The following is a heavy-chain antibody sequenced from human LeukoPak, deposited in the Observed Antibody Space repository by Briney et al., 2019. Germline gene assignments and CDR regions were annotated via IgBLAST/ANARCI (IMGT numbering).Heavy chain of an antibody. CDR2: FYTSGSP. V-gene: IGHV4-4*07. CDR3: ARIGGITYFDY. D-gene: IGHD3-16*01. CDR1: GGYIGSCF. Sequence: SETLSLTCSVSGGYIGSCFWSWIRQPAGKELEWIRRFYTSGSPNYNPSLQSRVTMSVDTSKNQFSLRLISVSPADTAVYYCARIGGITYFDYWGQGTVVTVSP. J-gene: IGHJ4*02.